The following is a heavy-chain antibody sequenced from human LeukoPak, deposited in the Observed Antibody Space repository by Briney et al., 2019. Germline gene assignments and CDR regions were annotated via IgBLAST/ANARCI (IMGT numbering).Heavy chain of an antibody. V-gene: IGHV3-23*01. J-gene: IGHJ4*02. Sequence: GGSLRLSCAASGFTLSSYAMNWVRQAPGKGLEWVSSITASGGNTYYADSVKGRFTISRDNSKNTFYLQMNSLRAEDTAVYYCARAMAVIYSYGKQDYWGQGTLVTVSS. CDR3: ARAMAVIYSYGKQDY. CDR1: GFTLSSYA. CDR2: ITASGGNT. D-gene: IGHD5-18*01.